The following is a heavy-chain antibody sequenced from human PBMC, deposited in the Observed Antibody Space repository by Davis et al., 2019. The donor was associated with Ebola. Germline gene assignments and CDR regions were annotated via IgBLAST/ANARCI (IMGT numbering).Heavy chain of an antibody. D-gene: IGHD3-16*01. CDR1: GGSISSSSYY. CDR2: IYYSGST. V-gene: IGHV4-39*07. Sequence: MPSETLSLTCTVSGGSISSSSYYWGWIRQPPGKGLEWIGSIYYSGSTYYNPSLKSRVLISVDSSKNQFSLRLDSVTAADTAMYYCARDGGLHHRTGWFDPWGQGTLVTVSS. J-gene: IGHJ5*02. CDR3: ARDGGLHHRTGWFDP.